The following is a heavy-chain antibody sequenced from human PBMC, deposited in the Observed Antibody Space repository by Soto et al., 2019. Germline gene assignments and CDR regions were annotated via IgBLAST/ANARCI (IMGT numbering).Heavy chain of an antibody. CDR3: ARQVVVAATPYHYYYYGMDV. J-gene: IGHJ6*02. Sequence: GESLKISCKGSGYSFTSYWISWVRQMPGKGLEWMGRIDPSDSYTNYSPSFQGHVTISADKSISTAYLQWSSLKASDTAMYYCARQVVVAATPYHYYYYGMDVWGQGTTVTVSS. CDR2: IDPSDSYT. D-gene: IGHD2-15*01. CDR1: GYSFTSYW. V-gene: IGHV5-10-1*01.